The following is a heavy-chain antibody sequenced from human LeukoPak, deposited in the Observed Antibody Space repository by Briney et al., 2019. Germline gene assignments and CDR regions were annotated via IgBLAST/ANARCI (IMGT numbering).Heavy chain of an antibody. V-gene: IGHV4-34*01. CDR1: GGSFSGYY. CDR2: INHSGST. Sequence: PSETLSLTCAVYGGSFSGYYWSWIRQPPGKGPEWIGEINHSGSTNYNPSLKSRVTISVDTSKNQFSLKLSSVTAADTAVYYCARGRGRGRYCSSTSCYTALDYWGQGTLVTVSS. CDR3: ARGRGRGRYCSSTSCYTALDY. D-gene: IGHD2-2*02. J-gene: IGHJ4*02.